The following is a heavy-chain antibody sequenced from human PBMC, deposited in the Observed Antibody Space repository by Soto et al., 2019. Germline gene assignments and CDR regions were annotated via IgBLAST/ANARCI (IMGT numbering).Heavy chain of an antibody. J-gene: IGHJ6*02. CDR3: AKGHFFGVVTPYGMDV. CDR1: GFTFDDYA. Sequence: GGSLRLSCAASGFTFDDYAMHWVRQAPGKGLEWVSLISWDGGSTYYADSVKGRFTISRDNSKNSLYLQMNSLRAEDTALYYCAKGHFFGVVTPYGMDVWGQGTTVTVSS. D-gene: IGHD3-3*01. V-gene: IGHV3-43D*04. CDR2: ISWDGGST.